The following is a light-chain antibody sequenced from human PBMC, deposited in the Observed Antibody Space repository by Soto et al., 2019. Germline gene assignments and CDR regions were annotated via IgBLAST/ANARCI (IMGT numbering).Light chain of an antibody. Sequence: IVLTQSPATLSLSPGGRATLSCRASQSVSLSLAWYQQKPGQAPRLLIYDASKRASGFPARFSGSGSGTDFTLTISSLEPEDFAVYYCQERTGWPPWTFGQGTKVDIK. CDR1: QSVSLS. CDR2: DAS. V-gene: IGKV3-11*01. CDR3: QERTGWPPWT. J-gene: IGKJ1*01.